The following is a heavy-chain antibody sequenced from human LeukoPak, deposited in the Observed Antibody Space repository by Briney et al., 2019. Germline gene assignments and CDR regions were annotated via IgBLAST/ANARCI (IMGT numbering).Heavy chain of an antibody. CDR2: ISGSGGST. J-gene: IGHJ3*02. Sequence: GGSLRLSCAASGFAVSGNYMSWVRQAPGKGLEWVSAISGSGGSTYYADSVKGRFTISRDNSKNTLYLQMNSLRAEDTAVYYCAKAGYYYDSSGYGTDAFDIWGQGTMVTVSS. CDR3: AKAGYYYDSSGYGTDAFDI. CDR1: GFAVSGNY. V-gene: IGHV3-23*01. D-gene: IGHD3-22*01.